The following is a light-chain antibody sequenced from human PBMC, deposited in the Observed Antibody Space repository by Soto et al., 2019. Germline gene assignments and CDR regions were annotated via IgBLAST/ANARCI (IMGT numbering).Light chain of an antibody. CDR1: QSVSSSH. Sequence: IVVTHSPAALSVSPGERATLSCRASQSVSSSHLAWYQQKPGQAPRLLIYGASSRATGIPDRFSGSGSGTDFTLTISRLEPEDFAVYYCQQYGSSPYTFGQWTKVDI. V-gene: IGKV3-20*01. CDR2: GAS. CDR3: QQYGSSPYT. J-gene: IGKJ2*01.